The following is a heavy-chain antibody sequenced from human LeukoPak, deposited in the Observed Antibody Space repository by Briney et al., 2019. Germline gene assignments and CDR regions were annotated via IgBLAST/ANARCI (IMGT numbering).Heavy chain of an antibody. CDR1: GYTFTSYY. CDR3: ARDPSSTYAFYI. D-gene: IGHD2-2*01. V-gene: IGHV1-46*01. Sequence: GASVTVSCKASGYTFTSYYMHWVRQAPGQGLEWMGIINPSGGSTSYAQKFQGRVTMTRDTSTSTVYMELSSLRSEDTAVYYCARDPSSTYAFYIWGQGTMVTVSS. CDR2: INPSGGST. J-gene: IGHJ3*02.